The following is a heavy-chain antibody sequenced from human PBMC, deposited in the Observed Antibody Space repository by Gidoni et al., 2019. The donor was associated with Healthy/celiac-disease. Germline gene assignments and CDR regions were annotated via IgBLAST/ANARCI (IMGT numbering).Heavy chain of an antibody. CDR3: AKESPTVTTAGAFDI. Sequence: QVQLVESGGGVVQPGRSLRLSCAASGFTFSSYGMHWVRQAPGKGLEWVAVISYDGSNKYYADSVKGRFTISRDNSKNTLYLQMNSLRAEDTAVYYCAKESPTVTTAGAFDIWGQGTMVTVSS. J-gene: IGHJ3*02. CDR2: ISYDGSNK. D-gene: IGHD4-17*01. CDR1: GFTFSSYG. V-gene: IGHV3-30*18.